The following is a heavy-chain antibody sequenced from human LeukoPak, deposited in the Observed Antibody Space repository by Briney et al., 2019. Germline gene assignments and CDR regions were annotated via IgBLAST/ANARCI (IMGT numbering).Heavy chain of an antibody. J-gene: IGHJ6*03. CDR3: ARGGFNMVRGVIIPSNSYFYYMDI. D-gene: IGHD3-10*01. CDR2: ITSGDFV. Sequence: GSLRLSCAASGFTFSAYSMNWVRQAPGKGLEWVSSITSGDFVYFADSLKGRFTISRDNAKSSLYLQMNSLRADGTAVYYCARGGFNMVRGVIIPSNSYFYYMDIWGKGTTVTVSS. V-gene: IGHV3-69-1*01. CDR1: GFTFSAYS.